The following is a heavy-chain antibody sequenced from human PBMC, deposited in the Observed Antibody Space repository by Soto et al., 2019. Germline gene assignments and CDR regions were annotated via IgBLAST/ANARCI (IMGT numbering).Heavy chain of an antibody. CDR3: ESYGVGVVMTFDAFDI. CDR2: IYPGDSDT. Sequence: PGESLKISCKGSGYSFTSYWIGWVRQMPGKGLEWMGIIYPGDSDTRYSPSFQGQVTISADKSISTAYLQWSSLKASDTAMYYCESYGVGVVMTFDAFDIWGQGTMVTVSS. J-gene: IGHJ3*02. V-gene: IGHV5-51*01. D-gene: IGHD3-3*01. CDR1: GYSFTSYW.